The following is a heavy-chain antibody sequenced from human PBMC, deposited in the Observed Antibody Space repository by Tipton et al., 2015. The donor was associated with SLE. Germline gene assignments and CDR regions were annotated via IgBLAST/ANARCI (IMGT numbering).Heavy chain of an antibody. CDR2: IRSKAYGGTT. CDR3: TRDRGGSSGWTFDY. D-gene: IGHD6-19*01. J-gene: IGHJ4*02. V-gene: IGHV3-49*03. Sequence: SLRLSCTASGFTFGDYAMSWFRQAPGKGLEWVGFIRSKAYGGTTEYAASVKGRFTISRDDSKSIAYLQMNSLKTEDTAVYYCTRDRGGSSGWTFDYWGQGTLVTVSS. CDR1: GFTFGDYA.